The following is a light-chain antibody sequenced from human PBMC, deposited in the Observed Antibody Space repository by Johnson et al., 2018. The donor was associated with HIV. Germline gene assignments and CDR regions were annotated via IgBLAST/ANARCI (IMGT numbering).Light chain of an antibody. CDR2: DNN. CDR1: SSNIGNNY. V-gene: IGLV1-51*01. Sequence: QSVLTQPPSVSAAPGQKVTISCSGSSSNIGNNYVSWYQQLPGTAPKLLIYDNNKRPSGIPDRFSGSKSGTSATLGITGLQTGDEADYYCGTWDSSLSSGGVFGTGTNFTV. J-gene: IGLJ1*01. CDR3: GTWDSSLSSGGV.